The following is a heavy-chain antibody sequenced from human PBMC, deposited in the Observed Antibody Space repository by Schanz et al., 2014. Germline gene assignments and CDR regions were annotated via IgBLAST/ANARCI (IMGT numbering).Heavy chain of an antibody. CDR3: AKDPYDVLTGYQYYFDY. D-gene: IGHD3-9*01. CDR1: GFTFSTYA. CDR2: INGNGGIT. Sequence: EVQLVESGGGLVQPGGSLRLSCAASGFTFSTYAMSWVRQAPGKGLEWVSAINGNGGITYYADPVKGRFTISRDNSRNTLFLQMKRLRVEDTAVYFCAKDPYDVLTGYQYYFDYWGPGRLVTVSS. V-gene: IGHV3-23*04. J-gene: IGHJ4*02.